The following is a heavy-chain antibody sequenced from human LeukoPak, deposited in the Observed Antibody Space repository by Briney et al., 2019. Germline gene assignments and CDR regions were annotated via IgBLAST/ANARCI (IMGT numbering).Heavy chain of an antibody. CDR2: IYYSGST. CDR3: ARHGSGYSSSSRMYY. V-gene: IGHV4-39*01. CDR1: WRSLRSSRQY. J-gene: IGHJ4*02. D-gene: IGHD6-6*01. Sequence: SETLSLTCSVSWRSLRSSRQYWGCLRHPPGKGREGIGSIYYSGSTYYNLSLKSRVTISVDTSKNEFSLKLSSVTAADTAVYYCARHGSGYSSSSRMYYWGQGTLVTVSS.